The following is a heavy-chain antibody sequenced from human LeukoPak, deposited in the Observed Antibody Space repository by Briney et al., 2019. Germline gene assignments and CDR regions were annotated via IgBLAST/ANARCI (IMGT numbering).Heavy chain of an antibody. CDR3: ARDRDYYGSSGPFDY. CDR1: GYTFTGYY. V-gene: IGHV1-2*02. Sequence: GASVKVSCKASGYTFTGYYMHWVRQAPGQGLEWMGWINPNSGGTNYAQKFQGRVTMTRDTSISTAYMELSRLRSDDTAVYYCARDRDYYGSSGPFDYWGQGTLVTVSS. J-gene: IGHJ4*02. CDR2: INPNSGGT. D-gene: IGHD3-22*01.